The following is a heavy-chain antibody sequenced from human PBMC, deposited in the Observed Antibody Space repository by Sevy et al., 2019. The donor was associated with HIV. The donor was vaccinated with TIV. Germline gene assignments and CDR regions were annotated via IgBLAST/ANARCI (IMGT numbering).Heavy chain of an antibody. CDR2: FDPEDGET. CDR3: ATTKDYYESSGSPFYY. CDR1: GYTLTKLG. D-gene: IGHD3-22*01. J-gene: IGHJ4*02. V-gene: IGHV1-24*01. Sequence: ASVKVSCKVSGYTLTKLGMHWVRQAPGKGLEWMGSFDPEDGETIYAQKFQGRLTMTEDTSTDTAYMDLSSLRSEDTAVYFCATTKDYYESSGSPFYYWGQGTVVTVSS.